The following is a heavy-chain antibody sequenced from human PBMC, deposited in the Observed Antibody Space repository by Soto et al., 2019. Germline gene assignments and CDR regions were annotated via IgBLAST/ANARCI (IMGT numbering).Heavy chain of an antibody. CDR2: IKGDEITT. CDR1: GFTFSSYW. Sequence: EVQLVESGGGLVQPGGSLRLSCAASGFTFSSYWIHWVRQAPGEGLVWVSRIKGDEITTNYADSVKGRFTISRDNAKNTVFLQKNSLRAEDTAVDYCTRGAFGAYHPDSWGQGTRVTVSS. J-gene: IGHJ5*01. V-gene: IGHV3-74*01. D-gene: IGHD3-3*01. CDR3: TRGAFGAYHPDS.